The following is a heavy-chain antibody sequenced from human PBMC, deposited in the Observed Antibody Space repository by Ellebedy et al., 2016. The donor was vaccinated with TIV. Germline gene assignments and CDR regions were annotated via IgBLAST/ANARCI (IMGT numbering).Heavy chain of an antibody. D-gene: IGHD2-21*02. CDR3: AKDRTSGDGYWVFDS. V-gene: IGHV3-23*01. Sequence: PGGSLRLSCAAAGFNFRTYAMAWVRQAPGKGLEWVSGIVGSGAEKYADSVKGRFTISRDNSKRTVDLQMRSVRAEDTAVYFCAKDRTSGDGYWVFDSWGQGTMVSVSS. CDR1: GFNFRTYA. CDR2: IVGSGA. J-gene: IGHJ4*02.